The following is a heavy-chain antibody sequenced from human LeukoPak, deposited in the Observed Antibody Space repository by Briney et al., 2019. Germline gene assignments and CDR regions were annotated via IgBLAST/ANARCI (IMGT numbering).Heavy chain of an antibody. D-gene: IGHD3-10*01. CDR3: ARGSVRVRGVIIEGYMDV. CDR2: INPNSGGT. J-gene: IGHJ6*03. Sequence: GASVKDSCTASGYTFTGNYMHWERQAPGQGLEWMGWINPNSGGTNYAQKFQGRVTMTRDTSISTAYMELSRLRSDGTAVYYCARGSVRVRGVIIEGYMDVWGKGTTVTVSS. V-gene: IGHV1-2*02. CDR1: GYTFTGNY.